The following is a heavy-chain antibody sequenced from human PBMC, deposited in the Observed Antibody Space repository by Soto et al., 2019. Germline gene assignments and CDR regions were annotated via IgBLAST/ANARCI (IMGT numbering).Heavy chain of an antibody. CDR1: GGSISSYY. J-gene: IGHJ5*02. V-gene: IGHV4-59*01. CDR2: IYYSGST. D-gene: IGHD6-13*01. CDR3: PRHYSSSLKWFDT. Sequence: XETLSLTCTVSGGSISSYYWSWIRQPPGKGLEWIGYIYYSGSTNYNPSLKSRVTISVDTSKNQFSLKLSSVTAADTAVYYCPRHYSSSLKWFDTWGQGTLVTVSS.